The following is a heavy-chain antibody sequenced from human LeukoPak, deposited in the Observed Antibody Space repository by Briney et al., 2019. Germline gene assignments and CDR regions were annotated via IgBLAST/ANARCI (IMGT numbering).Heavy chain of an antibody. J-gene: IGHJ4*02. D-gene: IGHD3-22*01. CDR1: GYSFTSYL. CDR3: ARLRCYDSSGGYYFDY. CDR2: IYPDDSAT. Sequence: GESLKISCKGSGYSFTSYLIGWVRQMPGKGLGWMGIIYPDDSATRYSPSFQGQVTISADKSISTGYLQSSSLKASDTAMYYCARLRCYDSSGGYYFDYWGQGTLVTVSS. V-gene: IGHV5-51*03.